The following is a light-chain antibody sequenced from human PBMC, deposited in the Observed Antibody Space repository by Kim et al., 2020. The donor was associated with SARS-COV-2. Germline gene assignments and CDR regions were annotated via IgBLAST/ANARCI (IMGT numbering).Light chain of an antibody. CDR2: YVS. V-gene: IGLV2-8*01. Sequence: GQSIIISCPEPSSDVGAYDYVTCYPQQPGGVPRLLIPYVSRRPTSVPSRFSGSKAGNTASLTVSGLQPGHEAFYYCSSYAGNGNGIFGTGTKVTFL. J-gene: IGLJ1*01. CDR3: SSYAGNGNGI. CDR1: SSDVGAYDY.